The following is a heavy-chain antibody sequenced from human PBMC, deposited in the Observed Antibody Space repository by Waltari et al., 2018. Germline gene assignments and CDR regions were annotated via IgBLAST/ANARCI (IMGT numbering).Heavy chain of an antibody. Sequence: QVQLVESGGGVVQPGRSLRLSCAASGFTSGFAFSHYAMHWFRPAPGEWPEWVAVISYDGNAIYYADAVESRLTIARDNSKNTLYLHMNSLRAADTAVYYCAKGFYFDTRGYYNFDYWGQGTLVTVSS. CDR1: GFAFSHYA. D-gene: IGHD3-22*01. CDR2: ISYDGNAI. V-gene: IGHV3-30*01. J-gene: IGHJ4*02. CDR3: AKGFYFDTRGYYNFDY.